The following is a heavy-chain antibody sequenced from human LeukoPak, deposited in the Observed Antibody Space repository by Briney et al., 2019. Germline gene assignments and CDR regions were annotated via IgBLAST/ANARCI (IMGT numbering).Heavy chain of an antibody. CDR2: ITNSVRTT. V-gene: IGHV3-48*03. CDR1: GFTFSSYE. CDR3: ARDRGYCSGGSCLGYYMDV. D-gene: IGHD2-15*01. J-gene: IGHJ6*03. Sequence: GGSLRLSCAASGFTFSSYEMNWVRQAPGKGLEWVSYITNSVRTTYYADSVKGRFTISRDNAKNSLYLQMNSLRVEDTAVYYCARDRGYCSGGSCLGYYMDVWGKGTMVTVSS.